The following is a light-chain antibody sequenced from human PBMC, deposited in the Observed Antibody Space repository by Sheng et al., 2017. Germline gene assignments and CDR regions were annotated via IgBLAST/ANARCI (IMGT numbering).Light chain of an antibody. CDR1: QSVSTISY. CDR2: GTS. CDR3: QQRSNWPTWT. Sequence: EIVLTQSPGTLSLSPGERATLSCRASQSVSTISYLAWYQQKPGQAPRLLIYGTSNRATGIPDRFSGSGSGTDFTLTISSLEPEDFAIYYCQQRSNWPTWTFGQGTKVEIK. J-gene: IGKJ1*01. V-gene: IGKV3D-20*02.